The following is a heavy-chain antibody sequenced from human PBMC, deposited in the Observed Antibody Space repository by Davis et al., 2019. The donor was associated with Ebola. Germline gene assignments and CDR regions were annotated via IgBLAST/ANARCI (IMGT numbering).Heavy chain of an antibody. Sequence: PSETLSLTCAVYGGSFSDYYWTWIRQSPEKGVEWIGEMNHSGSSNYNPSLKSRVTISVDTSKNQFSLKLSSVTAADTAVYYCATLITISGVLIGNWFDPWGQGTLVTVSS. J-gene: IGHJ5*02. CDR1: GGSFSDYY. CDR3: ATLITISGVLIGNWFDP. V-gene: IGHV4-34*01. D-gene: IGHD3-3*01. CDR2: MNHSGSS.